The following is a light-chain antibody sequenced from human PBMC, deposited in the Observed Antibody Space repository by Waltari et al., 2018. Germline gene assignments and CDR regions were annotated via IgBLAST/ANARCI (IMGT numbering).Light chain of an antibody. J-gene: IGKJ1*01. CDR2: WAS. Sequence: DIVLTQSPDSLAVSLGERATIHRTSSQSLLYISNNENYLAWYQLKAGQPPKLLIYWASTRESGVPDRFSGSGSGTDFTLTISSLQAEDVALYYCQHYYSPPWTFGQGTKVEIK. CDR3: QHYYSPPWT. CDR1: QSLLYISNNENY. V-gene: IGKV4-1*01.